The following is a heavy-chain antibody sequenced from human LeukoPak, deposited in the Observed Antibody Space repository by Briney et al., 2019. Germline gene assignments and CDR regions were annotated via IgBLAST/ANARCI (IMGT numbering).Heavy chain of an antibody. CDR2: IRYDGSND. CDR3: ASRGYSSGSDAFGI. V-gene: IGHV3-30*02. J-gene: IGHJ3*02. D-gene: IGHD6-19*01. Sequence: GGSLRLSCTASGFTFSSYGMHWVRQAPGKGLEWLAFIRYDGSNDTYADSVKGRFNISRDNSKKTLYLQMNCLRAEDTAVYYCASRGYSSGSDAFGIWGQGTMVTVSS. CDR1: GFTFSSYG.